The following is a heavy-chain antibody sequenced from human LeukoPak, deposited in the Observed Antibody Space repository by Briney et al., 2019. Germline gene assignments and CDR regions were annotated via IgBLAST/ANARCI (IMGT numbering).Heavy chain of an antibody. CDR1: GGSISSYY. J-gene: IGHJ6*03. V-gene: IGHV4-4*07. CDR3: ARGYSSKRVYMDV. CDR2: ISTSGST. Sequence: SETLSLTCTVSGGSISSYYWSWIRQPAGKGLESIGHISTSGSTNYNPSLKSRVTISVDTSKNQFSLKLSSVTAADTAVYYCARGYSSKRVYMDVWGKGTTVTVSS. D-gene: IGHD6-13*01.